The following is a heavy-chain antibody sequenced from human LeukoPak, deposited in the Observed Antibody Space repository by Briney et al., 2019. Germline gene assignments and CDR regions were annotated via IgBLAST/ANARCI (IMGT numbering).Heavy chain of an antibody. D-gene: IGHD2-15*01. CDR3: AKATLPTCGGARCYYFDN. Sequence: GGSLRLSCAASGFTFTSYAMSWVRQTPGEGLEWVSTISGSVDTTYYADSVKGRFTISRDNSKNTLDLQMNSLAAEDTAVYYCAKATLPTCGGARCYYFDNWGQGTLVTVSS. CDR2: ISGSVDTT. J-gene: IGHJ4*02. V-gene: IGHV3-23*01. CDR1: GFTFTSYA.